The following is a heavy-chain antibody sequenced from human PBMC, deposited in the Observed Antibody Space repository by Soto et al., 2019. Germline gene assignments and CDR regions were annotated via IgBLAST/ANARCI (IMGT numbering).Heavy chain of an antibody. CDR2: IYYSGST. J-gene: IGHJ4*02. V-gene: IGHV4-39*01. CDR3: ARRDLVRGVTLGRIDY. CDR1: GGSISSSSYY. D-gene: IGHD3-10*01. Sequence: SETLSLTCTVSGGSISSSSYYWGWIRQPPGKGLEWIGSIYYSGSTYYNPSLKSRVTISVDTSKNQFSLKLSSVTAADTAVYYCARRDLVRGVTLGRIDYWGQGTLVTVSS.